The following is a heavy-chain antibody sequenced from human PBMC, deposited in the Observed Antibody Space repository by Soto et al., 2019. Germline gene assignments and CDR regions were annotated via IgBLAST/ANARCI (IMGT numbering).Heavy chain of an antibody. D-gene: IGHD2-15*01. CDR2: ISAYNGNT. CDR1: GYTFTSYG. V-gene: IGHV1-18*01. J-gene: IGHJ3*02. Sequence: VASVKVSCKASGYTFTSYGISWVRQAPGQGLEWMGWISAYNGNTNYAQKLQGRVTMTTDTSTSTAYMELRSLRSDDTAVYYCARGQRVVVAAMIDAFDIWGQGTMVTVSS. CDR3: ARGQRVVVAAMIDAFDI.